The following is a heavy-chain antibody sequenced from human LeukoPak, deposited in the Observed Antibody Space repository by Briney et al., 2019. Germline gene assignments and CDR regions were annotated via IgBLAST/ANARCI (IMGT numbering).Heavy chain of an antibody. J-gene: IGHJ5*01. CDR3: ARVRRQVGCRWFDS. V-gene: IGHV3-53*01. Sequence: GGSLRLSCVASGFPFTNNYMSWVRQAPGRGLEWVSVINVGGSVSYAESVKGRFTISRDNSNSTLYLQMNSLRVEDTALYYCARVRRQVGCRWFDSWGQGTLVTVSS. CDR1: GFPFTNNY. D-gene: IGHD1-26*01. CDR2: INVGGSV.